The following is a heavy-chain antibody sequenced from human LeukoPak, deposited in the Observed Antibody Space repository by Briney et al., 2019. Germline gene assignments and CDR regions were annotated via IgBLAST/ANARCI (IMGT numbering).Heavy chain of an antibody. Sequence: SETLSLTCTVSGGSISRHYWSWIRQPPGKGLEWIGYVYYSGSTNYNPSLKSRVTISVDTSKNQFSLKLSSVTAADTAVYYCAREPGGARGYSYGYGYYYYYMDVWGKGTTVTVSS. CDR1: GGSISRHY. D-gene: IGHD5-18*01. CDR3: AREPGGARGYSYGYGYYYYYMDV. CDR2: VYYSGST. J-gene: IGHJ6*03. V-gene: IGHV4-59*11.